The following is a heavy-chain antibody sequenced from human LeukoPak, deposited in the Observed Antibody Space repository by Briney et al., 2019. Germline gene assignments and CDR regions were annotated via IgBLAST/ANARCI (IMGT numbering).Heavy chain of an antibody. Sequence: SETLSLTCTVSGGSISSYYWSWIRQPPGKGLEWIGYIFYSGITNYSPSLKSRVTISVDTSKNQFSLKLSSATAADTAVYYCVRLDYSNFFDYWGQGNLVTVSS. D-gene: IGHD4-11*01. CDR2: IFYSGIT. V-gene: IGHV4-59*12. CDR1: GGSISSYY. CDR3: VRLDYSNFFDY. J-gene: IGHJ4*02.